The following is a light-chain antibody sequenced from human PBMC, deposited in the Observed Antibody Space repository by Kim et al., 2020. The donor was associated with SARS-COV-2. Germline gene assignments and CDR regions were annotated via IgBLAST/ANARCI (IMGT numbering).Light chain of an antibody. J-gene: IGKJ5*01. CDR1: QSIGGC. CDR3: QHHSTYPIT. V-gene: IGKV1-5*01. CDR2: DAS. Sequence: ASVGDRVPTPCRASQSIGGCLAWYQQKPGKAPKLLIHDASSVENGVPSRFSGSGSETEFTLTINSLHPDDFATYYCQHHSTYPITFGQGTRLEIK.